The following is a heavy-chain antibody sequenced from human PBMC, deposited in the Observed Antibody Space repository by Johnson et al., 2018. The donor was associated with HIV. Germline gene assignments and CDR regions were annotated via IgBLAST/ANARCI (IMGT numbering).Heavy chain of an antibody. D-gene: IGHD1-20*01. CDR1: GFTFSSYW. J-gene: IGHJ3*02. CDR2: IKQDGSEK. Sequence: VQLVESGGGLVQPGGSLRLSCAASGFTFSSYWMSWVRQAPGTGLEWVANIKQDGSEKYYVDSVKGRFTISRDNAKNSLYLQMNSLRAEDMAVYYCARGIPTLPLTGTRGFDIWGQGTMVTVSS. CDR3: ARGIPTLPLTGTRGFDI. V-gene: IGHV3-7*02.